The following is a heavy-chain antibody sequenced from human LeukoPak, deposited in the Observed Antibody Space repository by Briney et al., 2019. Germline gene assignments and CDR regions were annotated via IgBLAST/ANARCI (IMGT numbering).Heavy chain of an antibody. D-gene: IGHD4-23*01. CDR1: GGSFSGYF. J-gene: IGHJ4*02. CDR3: ARHPGGNPAHRFDN. CDR2: THSTGSI. V-gene: IGHV4-59*08. Sequence: PSETLSLTCAVYGGSFSGYFWSWIRQPPEKGLEWIGYTHSTGSINYNPSLKSRVTISVDTSKNQFSLKLNSVTAADTAVYYCARHPGGNPAHRFDNWGQGTLVTVSS.